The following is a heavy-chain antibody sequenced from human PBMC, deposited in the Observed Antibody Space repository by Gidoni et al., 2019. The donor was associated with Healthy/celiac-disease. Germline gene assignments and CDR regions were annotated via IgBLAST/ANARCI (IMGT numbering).Heavy chain of an antibody. CDR1: GYTFTSYD. CDR2: MNPNSGNT. Sequence: QVQLVQSGAEVKKPGASVKVSCKASGYTFTSYDINWVRPATGQGLEWMGWMNPNSGNTGYAQKFQGRVTMTRNTSISTAYMELSSLRSEDTAVYYCARYSYGYESYTLYYWGQGTLVTVSS. CDR3: ARYSYGYESYTLYY. J-gene: IGHJ4*02. D-gene: IGHD5-18*01. V-gene: IGHV1-8*01.